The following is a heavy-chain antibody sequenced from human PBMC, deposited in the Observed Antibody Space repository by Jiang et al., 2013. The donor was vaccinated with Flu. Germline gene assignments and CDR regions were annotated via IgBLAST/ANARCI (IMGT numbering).Heavy chain of an antibody. J-gene: IGHJ4*02. V-gene: IGHV4-38-2*02. Sequence: AGKGLEWIGSIYHSGNTYYNPSLKSRVTISVDTSKKQFSLKLNSVTAADTAVYFCARESGYSGYEPRGFDSWGQGSLVTVSS. CDR3: ARESGYSGYEPRGFDS. D-gene: IGHD5-18*01. CDR2: IYHSGNT.